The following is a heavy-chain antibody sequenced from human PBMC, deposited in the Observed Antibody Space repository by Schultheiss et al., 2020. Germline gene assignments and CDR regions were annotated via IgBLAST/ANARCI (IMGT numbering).Heavy chain of an antibody. CDR3: TTTADRTSWT. J-gene: IGHJ5*02. CDR1: GFTFSNAW. D-gene: IGHD2-2*01. CDR2: IKSKTDGGTT. V-gene: IGHV3-15*01. Sequence: GESLKISCAASGFTFSNAWMSWVRQAPGKGLEWVGRIKSKTDGGTTDYAAPVKGRFTISRDDSRNILYLEMNNLKTEDSAVYYCTTTADRTSWTWGRGTLVNVYS.